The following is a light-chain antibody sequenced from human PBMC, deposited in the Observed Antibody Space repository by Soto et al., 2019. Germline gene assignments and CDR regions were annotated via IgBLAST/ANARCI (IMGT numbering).Light chain of an antibody. CDR2: DAY. Sequence: QSVLTQPAAVSGSPGPSITISCTGTSTDVGSHKLVSWYQQYPGNAPKLIIFDAYKRPSGVSNRFSGSKSGSTASLTISGLQAEDEADYYCCSNAVGSTYVFGTGTKVTVL. CDR1: STDVGSHKL. J-gene: IGLJ1*01. CDR3: CSNAVGSTYV. V-gene: IGLV2-23*01.